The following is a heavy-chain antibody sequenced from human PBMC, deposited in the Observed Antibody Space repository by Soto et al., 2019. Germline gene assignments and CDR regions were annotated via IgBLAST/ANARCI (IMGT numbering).Heavy chain of an antibody. J-gene: IGHJ4*02. CDR1: GFTFSSYA. CDR2: ISTNGGST. V-gene: IGHV3-64D*06. Sequence: GGSLRLSCSASGFTFSSYAMHWVRQAPGKGLEYVSSISTNGGSTHYADSVKGRFTISRDNSKNTQYLQMSSLRADDTALYYCARSYGRIQLWFDYWGRGTLVTVSS. D-gene: IGHD5-18*01. CDR3: ARSYGRIQLWFDY.